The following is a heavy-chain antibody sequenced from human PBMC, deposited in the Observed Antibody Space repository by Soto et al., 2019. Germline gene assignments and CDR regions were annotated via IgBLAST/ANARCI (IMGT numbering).Heavy chain of an antibody. CDR1: GYTFTSYY. J-gene: IGHJ4*02. CDR3: ANPIPKTGTTFGF. Sequence: ASVKVSCKASGYTFTSYYMHWVRQAPGQGLEWMGIINPSGGSTSYAQKFQGRVTISRDNSKDTLYLQINSLRAEDTAVYYCANPIPKTGTTFGFWGQGTLVTVSS. V-gene: IGHV1-46*01. CDR2: INPSGGST. D-gene: IGHD1-1*01.